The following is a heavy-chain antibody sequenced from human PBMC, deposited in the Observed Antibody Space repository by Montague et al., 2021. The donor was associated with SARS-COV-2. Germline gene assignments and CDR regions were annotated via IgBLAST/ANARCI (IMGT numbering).Heavy chain of an antibody. J-gene: IGHJ4*02. CDR2: XXWDDDK. CDR3: ARETETTVSLDY. D-gene: IGHD1-7*01. CDR1: GFSLSTSGMC. Sequence: PALVKPTQTLTLTCTFSGFSLSTSGMCVSWIRQPPGKALEWLARXXWDDDKYYSTSLKTRLTISKDTSKNQVVLTMTNMDPVDTATYYCARETETTVSLDYWGQGTLVTVSS. V-gene: IGHV2-70*11.